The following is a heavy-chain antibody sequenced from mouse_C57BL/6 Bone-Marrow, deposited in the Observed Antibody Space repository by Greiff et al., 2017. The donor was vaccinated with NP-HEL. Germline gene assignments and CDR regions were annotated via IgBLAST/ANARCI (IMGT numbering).Heavy chain of an antibody. CDR3: ASLIYYYGSSYEFAY. CDR2: IYPRSGNT. CDR1: GYTFTSYG. V-gene: IGHV1-81*01. J-gene: IGHJ3*01. Sequence: VQLQQSGAELARPGASVTLSCKASGYTFTSYGISWVKQRTGQGLEWIGEIYPRSGNTYYNEKFKGKATLTADKSSSTAYMGLRSLTSEDSAVYFCASLIYYYGSSYEFAYWGQGTLVTVSA. D-gene: IGHD1-1*01.